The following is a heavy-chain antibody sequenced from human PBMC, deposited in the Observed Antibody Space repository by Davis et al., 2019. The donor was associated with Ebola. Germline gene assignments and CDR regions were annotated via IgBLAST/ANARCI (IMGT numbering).Heavy chain of an antibody. CDR2: IWYDGSNK. Sequence: GESLKISCAASGFTVSSNYMSWVRQAPGKGLEWVAVIWYDGSNKYYADSVKGRFTISRDNSKNTLYLQMNSLRAEDTAVYYCARDTYYYDSSGYYRPGLVDYWGQGTLVTVSS. J-gene: IGHJ4*02. D-gene: IGHD3-22*01. CDR3: ARDTYYYDSSGYYRPGLVDY. CDR1: GFTVSSNY. V-gene: IGHV3-33*08.